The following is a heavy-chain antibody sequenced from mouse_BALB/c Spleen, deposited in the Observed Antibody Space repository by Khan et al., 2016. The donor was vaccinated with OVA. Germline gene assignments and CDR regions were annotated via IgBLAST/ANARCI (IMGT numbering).Heavy chain of an antibody. J-gene: IGHJ3*01. V-gene: IGHV2-9*02. CDR3: ARDTTATPY. CDR2: IWAGGST. Sequence: VQLVESGPGLVAPSQSLSITCTVSGFSLTSYGVHWVRQPPGKGLEWLGIIWAGGSTNYNSAHMSRLSISKDNSKSQVFLKMNSLQTDDTAMYYCARDTTATPYWGQGTLVTVSA. D-gene: IGHD1-2*01. CDR1: GFSLTSYG.